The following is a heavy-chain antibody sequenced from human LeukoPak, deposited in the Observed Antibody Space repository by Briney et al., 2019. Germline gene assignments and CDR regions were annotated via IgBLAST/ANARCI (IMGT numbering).Heavy chain of an antibody. CDR2: IYSGGST. CDR1: GFTVSSNY. V-gene: IGHV3-66*04. Sequence: GGSLRLSCAASGFTVSSNYMSWVRQAPGKGLEWVSVIYSGGSTYYADSVKGRFTLSRDNYKNTLYLQMNSLRAEDTAVYYCARQSYKGIDYWGQGTLVTVSS. CDR3: ARQSYKGIDY. D-gene: IGHD1-26*01. J-gene: IGHJ4*02.